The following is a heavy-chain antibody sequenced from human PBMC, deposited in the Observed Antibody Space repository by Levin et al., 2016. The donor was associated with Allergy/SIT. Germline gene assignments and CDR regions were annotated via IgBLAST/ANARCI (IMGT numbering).Heavy chain of an antibody. V-gene: IGHV3-20*04. J-gene: IGHJ4*02. Sequence: GESLKISCAASGFTFSSYAMSWVRQAPGKGLEWVSGINWNGGSTGYADSVKGRFTISRDNAKNSLYLQMNSLRAEDTALYYCARESSMYYYDSSGYYGPLDYWGQGTLVTVSS. CDR1: GFTFSSYA. CDR3: ARESSMYYYDSSGYYGPLDY. CDR2: INWNGGST. D-gene: IGHD3-22*01.